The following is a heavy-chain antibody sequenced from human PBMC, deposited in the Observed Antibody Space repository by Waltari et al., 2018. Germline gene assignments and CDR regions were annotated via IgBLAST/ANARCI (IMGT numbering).Heavy chain of an antibody. CDR3: VRDNWGTYDY. Sequence: QVQLVQSGAEVQKPGASVKVSCKASGYNFAAYNMHWVRQAPGQGLEWMGRIDLSSGGTTYGQKFQGRVTMTLDTSISTAYMELNRLTSDDTAMYSCVRDNWGTYDYWGQGSLVTVSS. D-gene: IGHD3-16*01. CDR1: GYNFAAYN. V-gene: IGHV1-2*06. CDR2: IDLSSGGT. J-gene: IGHJ4*02.